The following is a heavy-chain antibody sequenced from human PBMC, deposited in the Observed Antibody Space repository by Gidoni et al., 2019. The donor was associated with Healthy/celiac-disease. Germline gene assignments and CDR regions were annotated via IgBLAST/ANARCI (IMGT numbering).Heavy chain of an antibody. CDR3: ARGRAGFQH. D-gene: IGHD6-25*01. Sequence: QVQLVESVGGVVQPWRSLRPSCAASGFTFSSYAMHWVRQAPGKGLEWVAVISYDGRNKYYADSVKGRFTISRDNSKNTMYMQMNSLRAEDTAVYYCARGRAGFQHWGQGTLVTVSS. CDR2: ISYDGRNK. J-gene: IGHJ1*01. CDR1: GFTFSSYA. V-gene: IGHV3-30*04.